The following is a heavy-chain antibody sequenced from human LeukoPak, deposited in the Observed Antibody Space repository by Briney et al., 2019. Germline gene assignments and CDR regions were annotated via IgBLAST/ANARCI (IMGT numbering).Heavy chain of an antibody. J-gene: IGHJ4*02. CDR1: GGSISSYY. D-gene: IGHD5-12*01. CDR3: ARVIGGYEYYFDY. V-gene: IGHV4-59*01. Sequence: PSETLSLTCTVSGGSISSYYWSWIRQPPGKGLEWIGYIYYSGSTNYNPSLKSRVTISVDTSKNQFSLKLSSVTAADTAVYYCARVIGGYEYYFDYWGQGTLVTVSS. CDR2: IYYSGST.